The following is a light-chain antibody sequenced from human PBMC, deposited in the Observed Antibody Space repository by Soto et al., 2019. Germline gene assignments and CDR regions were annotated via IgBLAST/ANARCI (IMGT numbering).Light chain of an antibody. CDR1: SAHRNYA. V-gene: IGLV4-69*01. CDR2: LNSEGSH. CDR3: QTWGSGIVV. Sequence: QLVLTQSPSASASLGASVKLTCTLSSAHRNYAIAWHQQESEKGPRYLMKLNSEGSHSKGDGIPDRFSGSSAGAERYLTIASRQSEDEADYDCQTWGSGIVVFGGGTQLTVL. J-gene: IGLJ2*01.